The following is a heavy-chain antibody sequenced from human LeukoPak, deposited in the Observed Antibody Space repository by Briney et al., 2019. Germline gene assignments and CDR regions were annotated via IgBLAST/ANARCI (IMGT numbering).Heavy chain of an antibody. Sequence: QAGGSLRLSCAASGFTFSTYGMHWVRQAPGKGLEWVAVISYDESTILYADSVKGRFTISRDNSKNTLYLQMNSLRAEDTAVYYCARGGPLSERLTYGDFGGMDVWGQGTTVTVSS. V-gene: IGHV3-30*03. D-gene: IGHD4-17*01. CDR1: GFTFSTYG. CDR3: ARGGPLSERLTYGDFGGMDV. CDR2: ISYDESTI. J-gene: IGHJ6*02.